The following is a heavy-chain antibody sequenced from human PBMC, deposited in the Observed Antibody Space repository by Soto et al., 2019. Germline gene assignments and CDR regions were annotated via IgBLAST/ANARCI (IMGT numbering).Heavy chain of an antibody. Sequence: QLQLQESGPGLVKPSETLSLTCTVSGGSISSSSYYWGWIRQPPGKGLEWIGSIYYSGSTYYNPSLKSRVTISVDTSKNQFSLKLSSVTAADTAVYYCARRRDGYSYFDYWVQGTLVTVSS. CDR3: ARRRDGYSYFDY. CDR1: GGSISSSSYY. D-gene: IGHD4-4*01. J-gene: IGHJ4*02. V-gene: IGHV4-39*01. CDR2: IYYSGST.